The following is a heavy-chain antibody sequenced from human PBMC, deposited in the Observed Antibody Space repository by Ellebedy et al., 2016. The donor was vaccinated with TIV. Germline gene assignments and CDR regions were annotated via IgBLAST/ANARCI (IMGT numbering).Heavy chain of an antibody. D-gene: IGHD3-16*02. CDR1: GGTFSNYA. CDR2: VIPVLGTV. V-gene: IGHV1-69*11. CDR3: AGVLYDYIWGSYREFDY. Sequence: ASVKVSCXASGGTFSNYAISWVRQAPGQGLEWMGRVIPVLGTVNYTQKYQARVTISADESTSTAYMELSSLRSEDTAVYYCAGVLYDYIWGSYREFDYWGQGTLVTVSS. J-gene: IGHJ4*02.